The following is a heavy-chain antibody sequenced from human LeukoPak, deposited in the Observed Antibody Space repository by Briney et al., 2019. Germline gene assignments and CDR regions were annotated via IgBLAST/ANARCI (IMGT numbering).Heavy chain of an antibody. CDR3: ARWDIRGTAHQLDY. D-gene: IGHD5-12*01. J-gene: IGHJ4*02. CDR2: INQDGSAR. Sequence: PGGSLRLSCAASGFSLSSHWMSWVRQAPGKGLEWVANINQDGSARYYVDSVKGRFTTSGDNAKNSMYLQMNSLRPEDTAVYYCARWDIRGTAHQLDYWGQGTLVTVSS. V-gene: IGHV3-7*01. CDR1: GFSLSSHW.